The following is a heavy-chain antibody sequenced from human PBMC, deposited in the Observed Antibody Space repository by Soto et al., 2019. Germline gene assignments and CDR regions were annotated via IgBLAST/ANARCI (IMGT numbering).Heavy chain of an antibody. CDR1: GASITSTTYF. CDR3: AKNLPRTGRFDY. Sequence: QLQLHESGPGLVKPSETLSLTCTLSGASITSTTYFWAWIRHPPGKGLEWFGSIYYIGKTHYNPSLKSRVTISVDGSKNQFSLQMPSVTAADTAVYYCAKNLPRTGRFDYWGQGALVTVSS. CDR2: IYYIGKT. V-gene: IGHV4-39*01. J-gene: IGHJ4*02.